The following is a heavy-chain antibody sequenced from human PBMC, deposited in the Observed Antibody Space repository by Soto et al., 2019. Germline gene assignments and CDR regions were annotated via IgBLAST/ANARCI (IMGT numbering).Heavy chain of an antibody. V-gene: IGHV1-2*02. J-gene: IGHJ5*02. D-gene: IGHD6-6*01. CDR3: ARVYGKAIAARPVWFDP. CDR2: INPNSGGT. Sequence: QVQLVQSGAEVKKPGASVKVSCKASEYTFTDYYIHWVRQAPGQGLEWMGWINPNSGGTNYAQKFQGRVTMTRDTAISTAYMELSRLRSDDTAVYYCARVYGKAIAARPVWFDPWGQGTLVTVSS. CDR1: EYTFTDYY.